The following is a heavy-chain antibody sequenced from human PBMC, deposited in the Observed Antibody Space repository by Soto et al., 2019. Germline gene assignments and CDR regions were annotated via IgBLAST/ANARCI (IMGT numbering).Heavy chain of an antibody. D-gene: IGHD1-26*01. CDR3: AADLAAGGPGWFDP. V-gene: IGHV1-58*01. CDR2: IVVGSGNT. J-gene: IGHJ5*02. CDR1: GFTFTSSA. Sequence: QMQLVQSGPEVKKPGTSVKVSCKASGFTFTSSAVQWVRQARGQRLEWIGWIVVGSGNTNYAQKFQERVTITRDMSTSTGYMEASRLESEGNAVYYCAADLAAGGPGWFDPWGQGTLVTVSS.